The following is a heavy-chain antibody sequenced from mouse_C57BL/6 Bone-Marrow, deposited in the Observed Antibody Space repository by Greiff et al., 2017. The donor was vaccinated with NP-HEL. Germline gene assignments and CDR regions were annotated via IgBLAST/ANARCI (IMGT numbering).Heavy chain of an antibody. CDR1: GFTFSNYW. D-gene: IGHD4-1*02. CDR3: TASTGTVDY. V-gene: IGHV6-3*01. Sequence: EVMLVESGGGLVQPGGSMKLSCVASGFTFSNYWMNWVRQSPEKGLEWVAQIRLKSDNYATHYAESVKGRFTISRDDSKSSVYLQMNNLRAEDTGIYYCTASTGTVDYWGQGTTLTVSS. CDR2: IRLKSDNYAT. J-gene: IGHJ2*01.